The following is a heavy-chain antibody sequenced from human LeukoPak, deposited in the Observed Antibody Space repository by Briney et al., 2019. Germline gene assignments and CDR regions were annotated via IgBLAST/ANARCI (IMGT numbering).Heavy chain of an antibody. V-gene: IGHV1-2*02. D-gene: IGHD1-26*01. J-gene: IGHJ5*02. CDR2: INPNSGDT. CDR3: AREYAGTTTNWFDP. CDR1: GYTFTDYY. Sequence: ASVKVSCKXSGYTFTDYYIHWMRQAPGQGLECMGWINPNSGDTNYPQKFLGRVTMTRDTSISIAYMDLSRLRSDDTAVYYCAREYAGTTTNWFDPWGQGTLVTVSS.